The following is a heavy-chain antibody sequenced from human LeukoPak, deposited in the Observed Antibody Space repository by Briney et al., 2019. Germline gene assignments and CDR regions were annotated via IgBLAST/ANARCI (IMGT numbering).Heavy chain of an antibody. V-gene: IGHV3-23*01. CDR1: GFSFSSYA. D-gene: IGHD6-19*01. J-gene: IGHJ3*02. CDR3: VKNLRLVISVAGTPRDAFDI. Sequence: GGSQGLSCAASGFSFSSYAMSWVRQAPGKGLEWVSFISGSGATTYYVDSVKGRFTISRDNSQNTVYLQMNTLTDEDTAVYYCVKNLRLVISVAGTPRDAFDIWGQGTVVTVSS. CDR2: ISGSGATT.